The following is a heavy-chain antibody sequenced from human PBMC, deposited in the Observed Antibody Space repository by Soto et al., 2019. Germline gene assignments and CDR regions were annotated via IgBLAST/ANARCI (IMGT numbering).Heavy chain of an antibody. Sequence: GGSLRLSFAASGFTFSICIMNWVRQAPCQGLEWVSCITGSSSYIYYSDSLKGRFTISRDNAKNSLYLQMDSLRAEDTAIYYCARDEEARPYFYGMDVWGQGTTVTVSS. J-gene: IGHJ6*02. CDR3: ARDEEARPYFYGMDV. CDR1: GFTFSICI. D-gene: IGHD6-6*01. CDR2: ITGSSSYI. V-gene: IGHV3-21*01.